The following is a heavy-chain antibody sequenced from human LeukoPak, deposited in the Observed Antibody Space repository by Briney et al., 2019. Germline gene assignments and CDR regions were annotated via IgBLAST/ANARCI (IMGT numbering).Heavy chain of an antibody. CDR3: AREYSSSSNRLWYFDY. V-gene: IGHV6-1*01. CDR1: GDSVSSNSAA. D-gene: IGHD6-6*01. CDR2: TYYRSKWYN. Sequence: SQTLSLTCAISGDSVSSNSAAWNWIRQSPSRGLEWLGRTYYRSKWYNDYAVSVKSRITINPDTSKNQFPLQLNSVTPEDTAVYYCAREYSSSSNRLWYFDYWGQGTLVTVSS. J-gene: IGHJ4*02.